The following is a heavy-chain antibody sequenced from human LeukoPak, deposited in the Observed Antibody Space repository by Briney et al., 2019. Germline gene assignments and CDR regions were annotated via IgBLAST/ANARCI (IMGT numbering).Heavy chain of an antibody. V-gene: IGHV1-2*02. CDR3: ARSPHILTGENFDY. CDR2: INPNHGDT. CDR1: GYTFTGYY. D-gene: IGHD3-9*01. Sequence: ASVKVSCKASGYTFTGYYMHWVRQAPGQGLEWMGWINPNHGDTNYAQKFQDRVSMTRDTSISTAYMHLSRLRSADTAVYYCARSPHILTGENFDYWGQGTLLAVSS. J-gene: IGHJ4*02.